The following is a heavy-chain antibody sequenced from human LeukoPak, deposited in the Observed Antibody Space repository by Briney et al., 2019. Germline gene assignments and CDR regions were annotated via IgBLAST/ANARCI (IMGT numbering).Heavy chain of an antibody. Sequence: GGSLRLSCAASGFTFSSYWMSWVRQAPGKGLEWVANLRPDGSDKYYADSVKGRFTISRGNAKNSLYLQMDGLRADDTAIYYCARDAYDDASESWGQGTLVTVSS. J-gene: IGHJ5*02. D-gene: IGHD3-3*01. CDR3: ARDAYDDASES. CDR1: GFTFSSYW. CDR2: LRPDGSDK. V-gene: IGHV3-7*01.